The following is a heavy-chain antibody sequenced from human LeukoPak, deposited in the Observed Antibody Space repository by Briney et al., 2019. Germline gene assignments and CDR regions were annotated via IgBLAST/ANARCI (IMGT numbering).Heavy chain of an antibody. CDR2: ITYNSGTI. D-gene: IGHD5-18*01. Sequence: GGSLRLSCAASGFTFSSYSMNWVRQAPGKGLEWVSYITYNSGTIYYTDSVKGRFTISRDNAKNSLYLQINSLRAEDTAVYYCARERTAMLAPYYYYMDVWGKGTTVTVSS. CDR1: GFTFSSYS. V-gene: IGHV3-48*01. J-gene: IGHJ6*03. CDR3: ARERTAMLAPYYYYMDV.